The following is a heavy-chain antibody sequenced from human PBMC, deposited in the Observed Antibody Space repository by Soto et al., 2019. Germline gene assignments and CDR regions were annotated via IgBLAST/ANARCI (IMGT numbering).Heavy chain of an antibody. D-gene: IGHD3-22*01. CDR2: ISYDGSNK. J-gene: IGHJ4*02. V-gene: IGHV3-30*18. Sequence: QVQLVESGGGVVQPGRSLRLSCAASGFTFSSYGMHWVRQAPGKGLEWVAVISYDGSNKYYADSVKGRFTISRDNSKNTLYLQMNSLRVEDTVVYYCAKSRVYDSSGTEFDYWGQGTLVTVSS. CDR1: GFTFSSYG. CDR3: AKSRVYDSSGTEFDY.